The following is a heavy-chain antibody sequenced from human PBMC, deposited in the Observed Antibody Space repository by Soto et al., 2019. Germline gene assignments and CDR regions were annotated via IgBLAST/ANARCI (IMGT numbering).Heavy chain of an antibody. CDR2: SNHSGST. V-gene: IGHV4-34*01. Sequence: SETLSLTCAVYGGSFSGYYWSWIRQPPGKGLEWIGESNHSGSTNYNPSLKSRVTISVDTSKNQFSLKLSSVTAADTAVYYCARAPNDHSTYADWFDPWGQGSLVTVSS. CDR1: GGSFSGYY. J-gene: IGHJ5*02. D-gene: IGHD4-4*01. CDR3: ARAPNDHSTYADWFDP.